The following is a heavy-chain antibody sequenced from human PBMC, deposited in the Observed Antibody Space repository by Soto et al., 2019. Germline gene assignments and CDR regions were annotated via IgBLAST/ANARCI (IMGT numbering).Heavy chain of an antibody. V-gene: IGHV4-59*01. CDR2: IYYSGST. Sequence: PSETLSLTCTVSGGSISSYYWSWIRQPPGKGLEWIGYIYYSGSTNYNPSLKSRVTISVDTSKNQFSLKLSSVTAADTTVYYCARGYSSGWDVDYWGQGTLVTVSS. CDR3: ARGYSSGWDVDY. D-gene: IGHD6-19*01. J-gene: IGHJ4*02. CDR1: GGSISSYY.